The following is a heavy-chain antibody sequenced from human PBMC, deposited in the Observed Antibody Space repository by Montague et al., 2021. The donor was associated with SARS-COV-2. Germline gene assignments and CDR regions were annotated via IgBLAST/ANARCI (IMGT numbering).Heavy chain of an antibody. V-gene: IGHV4-4*02. CDR3: ASHPVFQQPDS. CDR1: GASVSSINW. J-gene: IGHJ4*02. Sequence: SETRSLTCAVSGASVSSINWWSWVRQPPGRGLEWIAEIHHTGITNFNPSLRSRVSISLDSSKNQLSLTLISVTAADTAIYYCASHPVFQQPDSWGQGTLVSVSS. D-gene: IGHD1-14*01. CDR2: IHHTGIT.